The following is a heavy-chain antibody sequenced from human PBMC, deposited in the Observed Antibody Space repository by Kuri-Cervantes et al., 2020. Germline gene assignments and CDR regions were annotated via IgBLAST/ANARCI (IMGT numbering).Heavy chain of an antibody. CDR3: ARVCTMVRGVIH. V-gene: IGHV4-38-2*01. Sequence: SETLSLTCAVSGYSISSGYYWGRIRQPPGKGLEWIGYIYYRGNTNYSPSLKSRVTISVDTSKNQFSLKLSSVTAADTAVYYCARVCTMVRGVIHWGQGTLVTVSS. D-gene: IGHD3-10*01. J-gene: IGHJ4*02. CDR1: GYSISSGYY. CDR2: IYYRGNT.